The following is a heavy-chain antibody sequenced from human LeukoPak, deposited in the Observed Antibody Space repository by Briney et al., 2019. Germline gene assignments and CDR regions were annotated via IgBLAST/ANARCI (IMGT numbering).Heavy chain of an antibody. V-gene: IGHV3-53*01. D-gene: IGHD1-26*01. CDR1: GFTVSSNY. CDR3: AREDEWELLYY. CDR2: IYSGGST. Sequence: PVGSLRLSCAASGFTVSSNYMSWVRQAPGKGLEWVSVIYSGGSTYYADSVKGRFTISRDNSKNTLYLQMNSLRAEDTAVYYCAREDEWELLYYWGQGTLVTVSS. J-gene: IGHJ4*02.